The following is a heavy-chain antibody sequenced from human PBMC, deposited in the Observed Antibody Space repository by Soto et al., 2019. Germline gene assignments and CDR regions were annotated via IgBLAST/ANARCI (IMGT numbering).Heavy chain of an antibody. CDR1: GGTFSSYA. D-gene: IGHD6-19*01. V-gene: IGHV1-69*13. CDR2: IIPIFGTA. Sequence: ASVKVSCKASGGTFSSYAISWVRPAPGQGLEWMGGIIPIFGTANYAQKFQGRVAITADESTSTAYMELSSRRSEDTAVYDCARAKSSGWYFRVGYLGQGTLVTVSS. CDR3: ARAKSSGWYFRVGY. J-gene: IGHJ4*02.